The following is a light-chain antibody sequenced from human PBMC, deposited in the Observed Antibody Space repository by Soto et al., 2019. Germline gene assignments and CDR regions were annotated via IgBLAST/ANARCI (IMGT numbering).Light chain of an antibody. J-gene: IGKJ2*01. Sequence: DVLMTQSPLSLPVTLGQPASVSCRSSQSLVHSDGNSYLSWFQQRPGQSPRRLIDKVSNRDSGVPDRFSRSGSDADFTLKISRVEAEDVGVYYCMQGTQWPYTFGQGTQLEIK. V-gene: IGKV2-30*02. CDR3: MQGTQWPYT. CDR1: QSLVHSDGNSY. CDR2: KVS.